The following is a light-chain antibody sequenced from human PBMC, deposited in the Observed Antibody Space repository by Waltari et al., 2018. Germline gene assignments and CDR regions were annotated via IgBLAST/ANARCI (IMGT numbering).Light chain of an antibody. J-gene: IGKJ1*01. Sequence: DIVVTQSPLSLPVTPGEPASISCRSSQSLLHSNGFNYLDWYLQKPGQSPQLLIYLGSNRASGVPYRFSGSGSGTDFTLKISRVEAEDFGVYYCMQSLRALWTFGQGTKVEIK. CDR2: LGS. CDR1: QSLLHSNGFNY. V-gene: IGKV2-28*01. CDR3: MQSLRALWT.